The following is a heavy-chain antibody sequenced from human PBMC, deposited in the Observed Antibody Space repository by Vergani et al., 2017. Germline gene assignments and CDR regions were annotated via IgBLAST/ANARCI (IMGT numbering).Heavy chain of an antibody. CDR3: AQAYSPGRYRPAARAY. D-gene: IGHD3-16*02. V-gene: IGHV5-51*03. CDR2: IYPGDSDT. J-gene: IGHJ4*02. CDR1: GYSFTSYW. Sequence: EVQLVHSGAEVKKPGESLKISCKGSGYSFTSYWIGWVRQMPGKGLEWMGIIYPGDSDTRYRPSFHGQVTSTAAKSISTAYLQWGGLKASDTAMYYCAQAYSPGRYRPAARAYWGQGTLVTVSS.